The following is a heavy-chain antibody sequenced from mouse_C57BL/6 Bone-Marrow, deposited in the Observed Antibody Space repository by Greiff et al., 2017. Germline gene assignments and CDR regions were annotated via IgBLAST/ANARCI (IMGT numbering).Heavy chain of an antibody. V-gene: IGHV2-2*01. CDR2: IWSGGSG. CDR1: GFSLTSYG. Sequence: VQLQQSGPGLVQPSQSLSITCTVSGFSLTSYGVHWVRQSPGKGLEWLGVIWSGGSGDYNAAFLSGLGMSKDNSKSQVFFKMNSLQADDTAIYYSARRGEVLLPFAYWGQGTLVTVSA. CDR3: ARRGEVLLPFAY. J-gene: IGHJ3*01. D-gene: IGHD2-12*01.